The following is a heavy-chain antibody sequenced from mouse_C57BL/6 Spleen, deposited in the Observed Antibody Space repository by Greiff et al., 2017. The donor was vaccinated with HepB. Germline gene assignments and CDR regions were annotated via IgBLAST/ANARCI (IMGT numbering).Heavy chain of an antibody. CDR2: IYPGSGST. CDR3: CRCKGYGYGGWFAY. Sequence: VQLQQSGAELVKPGASVKMSCKASGYTFTSYWITWVKQRPGQGLEWIGDIYPGSGSTNYNEKFKSKATLTVDTSSSTAYMQLSSLTSEDSAVYYCCRCKGYGYGGWFAYWGQGTLVTVSA. D-gene: IGHD2-2*01. V-gene: IGHV1-55*01. J-gene: IGHJ3*01. CDR1: GYTFTSYW.